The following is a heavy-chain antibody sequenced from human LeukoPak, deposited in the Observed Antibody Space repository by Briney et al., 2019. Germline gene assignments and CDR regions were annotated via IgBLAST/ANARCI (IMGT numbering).Heavy chain of an antibody. CDR1: GFTFSSYS. CDR2: ISSSSSTI. CDR3: ARLKGRDSSGPEVY. V-gene: IGHV3-48*01. J-gene: IGHJ4*02. Sequence: PGGSLRLSCAASGFTFSSYSMNWVRQAPGTGLEWVSYISSSSSTIYYADSVKGRFTISRDNAKNSLYLQMNSLRAEDTAVYYCARLKGRDSSGPEVYWGQGTLVTVSS. D-gene: IGHD3-22*01.